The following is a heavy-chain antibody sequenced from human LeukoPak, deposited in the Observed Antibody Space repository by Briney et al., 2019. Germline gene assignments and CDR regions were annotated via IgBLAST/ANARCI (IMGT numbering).Heavy chain of an antibody. Sequence: ASETLSLTCAVYGGSFSGYYWSWIRQPAGKGLEWIGRIYTSGSTNYNPSLKSRVTMSVDTSKNQFSLKLSSVTAADTAVYYCAREDPSSSSIASWGQGTLVTVSS. J-gene: IGHJ4*02. CDR3: AREDPSSSSIAS. CDR2: IYTSGST. D-gene: IGHD3-3*02. V-gene: IGHV4-4*07. CDR1: GGSFSGYY.